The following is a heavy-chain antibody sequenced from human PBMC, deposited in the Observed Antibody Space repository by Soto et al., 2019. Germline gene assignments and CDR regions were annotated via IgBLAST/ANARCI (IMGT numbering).Heavy chain of an antibody. CDR3: ARGRDGYNPRYYGMDV. J-gene: IGHJ6*02. Sequence: ALRLSCAASGFTFSSYWMHWVRQAPGKGLVWVSRINSDGSSTSYADSVKGRFTISRDNAKNTLYLQMSSLRAEDTAVYHCARGRDGYNPRYYGMDVWGQGTTVTVSS. CDR1: GFTFSSYW. V-gene: IGHV3-74*01. D-gene: IGHD5-12*01. CDR2: INSDGSST.